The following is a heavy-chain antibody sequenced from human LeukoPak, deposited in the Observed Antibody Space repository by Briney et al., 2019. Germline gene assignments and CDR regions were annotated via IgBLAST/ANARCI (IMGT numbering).Heavy chain of an antibody. Sequence: GGSLRLSCAASGFTFSSYSMNWVRQAPGKGLEWVSYISSSSSTIYYADSVKGRFTISRDNAKNSLYLQMNSLRAEDTAVYYCASRTVTTFLLLWGQGTMVTVSS. V-gene: IGHV3-48*01. CDR1: GFTFSSYS. J-gene: IGHJ3*01. CDR3: ASRTVTTFLLL. D-gene: IGHD4-17*01. CDR2: ISSSSSTI.